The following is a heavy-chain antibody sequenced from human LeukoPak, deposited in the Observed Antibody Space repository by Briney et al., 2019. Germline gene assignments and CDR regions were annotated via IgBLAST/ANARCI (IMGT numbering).Heavy chain of an antibody. CDR2: ISSSSSYI. CDR1: GFIFSSYT. V-gene: IGHV3-21*01. J-gene: IGHJ4*02. CDR3: ARTVAGGAAAGTVDY. Sequence: PGGSLRLSCAASGFIFSSYTMNWVRQAPGKGLEWVSSISSSSSYIYFADSVKGRFTISRDNAKNSLYLQMNSLRAEDTAVYYCARTVAGGAAAGTVDYWGQGTLVTVSS. D-gene: IGHD6-13*01.